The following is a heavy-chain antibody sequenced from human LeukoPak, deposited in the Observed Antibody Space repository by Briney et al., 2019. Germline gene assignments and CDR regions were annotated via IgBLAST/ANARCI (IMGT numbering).Heavy chain of an antibody. Sequence: NPSETLSLTCAVYGGSFSGYYWSWIRQPPGKGLEWIGYIYYSGSTNYNPSLKSRVTISVGTSKNQFSLKLSSVTAADTAVYYCARDSGMSAAMLGDDWFDPWGQGTLVTVSS. J-gene: IGHJ5*02. CDR2: IYYSGST. CDR1: GGSFSGYY. CDR3: ARDSGMSAAMLGDDWFDP. V-gene: IGHV4-59*01. D-gene: IGHD2-2*01.